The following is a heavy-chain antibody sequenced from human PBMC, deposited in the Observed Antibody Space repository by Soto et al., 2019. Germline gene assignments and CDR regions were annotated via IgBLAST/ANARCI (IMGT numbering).Heavy chain of an antibody. Sequence: QVQLLQSGSEVKKPGSSVKVSCRASGGSLSSYPVTWVRQAPGQGPEWMGRIIPIVGLTNYAQKFQGRVTITADKSTSTAYMELSSLRSDDTAVYYCARPTGGHDAGGNYMDVWGKGTTVIVSS. CDR1: GGSLSSYP. D-gene: IGHD2-8*02. J-gene: IGHJ6*03. CDR2: IIPIVGLT. V-gene: IGHV1-69*02. CDR3: ARPTGGHDAGGNYMDV.